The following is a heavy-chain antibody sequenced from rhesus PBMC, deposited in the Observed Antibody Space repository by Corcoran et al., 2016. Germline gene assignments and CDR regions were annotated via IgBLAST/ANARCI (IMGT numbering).Heavy chain of an antibody. J-gene: IGHJ4*01. D-gene: IGHD6-43*01. CDR1: GGSISDSYR. V-gene: IGHV4S10*01. CDR2: IYGSGTST. CDR3: ARVGAAVDY. Sequence: QVQLQESGPGVVKPSETLSLTCAVSGGSISDSYRWSWIRQPPGKGLEWIGYIYGSGTSTNYNSSLKSRVTVSKDTSKNQFSLKLSSLTAADTAVYYCARVGAAVDYWGQGVLVTVSS.